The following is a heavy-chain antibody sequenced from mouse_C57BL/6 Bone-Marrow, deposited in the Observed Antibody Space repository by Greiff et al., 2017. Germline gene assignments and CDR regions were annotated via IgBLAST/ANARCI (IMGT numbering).Heavy chain of an antibody. Sequence: VQLQQSDAELVKPGASVKISCKVSGYTFTDHTIHWMKQRPEQGLEWIGYIYPRDGSTKYNEKFKGKATLTADKSSSTAYMQLNSLTSEDSAVYFCARRGYGSSYPYAMDYWGQGTSVTVSS. J-gene: IGHJ4*01. CDR2: IYPRDGST. V-gene: IGHV1-78*01. CDR3: ARRGYGSSYPYAMDY. CDR1: GYTFTDHT. D-gene: IGHD1-1*01.